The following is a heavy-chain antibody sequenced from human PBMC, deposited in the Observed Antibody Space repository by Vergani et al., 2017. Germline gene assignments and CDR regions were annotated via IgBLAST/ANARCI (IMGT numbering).Heavy chain of an antibody. CDR3: AISRAYCGGDCYSLDY. Sequence: QVQVVQSGAEVKKSGSSVKVSCKASVGTFSSYAISWVRQAPGQGLEWMGGIIPIFGTANYAQKFQGRVTITADESTSTAYMELGSLRSEDKAVYYCAISRAYCGGDCYSLDYWGQGTLVTVSS. D-gene: IGHD2-21*01. J-gene: IGHJ4*02. CDR2: IIPIFGTA. V-gene: IGHV1-69*01. CDR1: VGTFSSYA.